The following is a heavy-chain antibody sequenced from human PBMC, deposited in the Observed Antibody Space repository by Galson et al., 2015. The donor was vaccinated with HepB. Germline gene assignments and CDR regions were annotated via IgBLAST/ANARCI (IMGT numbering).Heavy chain of an antibody. Sequence: SLRLSCAASGFTFSSYGMHWVRQAPGKGLEWVAFIRYDGSNKYYADSVKGRFTISRDNSKNTLYLQMNSLRAEDTAVYYCALAGLRFRYAFDIWGQGTMVTVSS. CDR1: GFTFSSYG. CDR3: ALAGLRFRYAFDI. J-gene: IGHJ3*02. CDR2: IRYDGSNK. D-gene: IGHD6-19*01. V-gene: IGHV3-30*02.